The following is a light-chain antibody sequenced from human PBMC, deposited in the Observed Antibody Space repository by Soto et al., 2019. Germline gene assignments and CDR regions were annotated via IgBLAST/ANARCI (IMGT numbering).Light chain of an antibody. V-gene: IGKV3-11*01. Sequence: EIVLTQSPATLSLSPGERATLSCRASETIRGLLAWYQQRPGQPPRLLIYDTSNRATGIPDRVSGSGSGTDVTLTISGLEPADLGVYYRQQRHNWPITFGQGTRLGIK. CDR2: DTS. CDR1: ETIRGL. CDR3: QQRHNWPIT. J-gene: IGKJ5*01.